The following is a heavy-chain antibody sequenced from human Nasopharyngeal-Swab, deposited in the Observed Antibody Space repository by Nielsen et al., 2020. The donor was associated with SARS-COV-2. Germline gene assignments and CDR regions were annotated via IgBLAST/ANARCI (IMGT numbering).Heavy chain of an antibody. CDR1: GFSFNNYG. J-gene: IGHJ3*02. V-gene: IGHV3-30*18. Sequence: GESLKISCTASGFSFNNYGMHWVRQAPGKGLEWVAVISYEGSKKFYAESVEGRFTISRDYSKSTLYLQMDSLRTEDTAMYYCAKASVLFWFGQFKNDGFDIWGQGTMVAVSS. CDR3: AKASVLFWFGQFKNDGFDI. CDR2: ISYEGSKK. D-gene: IGHD3-10*01.